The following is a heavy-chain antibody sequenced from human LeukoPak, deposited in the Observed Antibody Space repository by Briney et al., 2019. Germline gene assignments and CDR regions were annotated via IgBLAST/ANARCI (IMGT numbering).Heavy chain of an antibody. Sequence: GGSLRLSCVASGLTFSSHAMTWVRQTPGKGLEWVSGITGSGGTTYHADSVKGRFTISRDNSKNTLYLQMNNLRAEDTAVYYCATQGGYDEYWGQGTLVTVSS. CDR3: ATQGGYDEY. CDR2: ITGSGGTT. CDR1: GLTFSSHA. V-gene: IGHV3-23*01. D-gene: IGHD5-12*01. J-gene: IGHJ4*02.